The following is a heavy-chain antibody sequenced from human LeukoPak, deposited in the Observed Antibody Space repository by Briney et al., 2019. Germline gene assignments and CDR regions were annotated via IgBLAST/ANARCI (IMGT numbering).Heavy chain of an antibody. Sequence: PGGSLRLSCAASGFTFSSYEMNWVRQAPGKGLEWVSYISSSGSTIVYADSVKGRFTISRDNAKNSLYLQMNSLRAEDTAVYYCAREDSGNYFDYWGQGTLVTVSS. CDR1: GFTFSSYE. J-gene: IGHJ4*02. CDR2: ISSSGSTI. CDR3: AREDSGNYFDY. V-gene: IGHV3-48*03. D-gene: IGHD6-19*01.